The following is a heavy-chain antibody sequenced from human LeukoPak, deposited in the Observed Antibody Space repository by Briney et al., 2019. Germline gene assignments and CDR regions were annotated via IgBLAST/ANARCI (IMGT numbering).Heavy chain of an antibody. CDR1: GFVFRDYG. J-gene: IGHJ3*02. Sequence: PGGSLRLSCVVSGFVFRDYGMSWVRQAPGKGPEWVSGINWSGGGIGYADSVKGRFTISRDNAKNSLYLQMNSLRAEDTAVYYCARELISYSSSWYDAFDIWGQGTMVTVSS. D-gene: IGHD6-13*01. V-gene: IGHV3-20*04. CDR2: INWSGGGI. CDR3: ARELISYSSSWYDAFDI.